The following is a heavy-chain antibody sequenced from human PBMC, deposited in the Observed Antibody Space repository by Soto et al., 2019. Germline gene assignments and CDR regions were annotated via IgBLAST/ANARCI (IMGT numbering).Heavy chain of an antibody. Sequence: PGGSLRLSCAASGFTFSSYWMSWVRQAPGKWLEWVANIKQDGSEKYYVDSVKGRFTISRDNAKNSLYLQMNSLRAEDTAVYYCAREITWSGYDWFDPWGQGXLVTVYS. V-gene: IGHV3-7*01. CDR2: IKQDGSEK. CDR3: AREITWSGYDWFDP. D-gene: IGHD3-3*01. CDR1: GFTFSSYW. J-gene: IGHJ5*02.